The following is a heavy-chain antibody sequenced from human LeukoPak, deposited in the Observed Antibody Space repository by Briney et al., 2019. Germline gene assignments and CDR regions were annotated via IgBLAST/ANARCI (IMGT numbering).Heavy chain of an antibody. V-gene: IGHV4-34*01. D-gene: IGHD3-22*01. CDR2: INHSGST. CDR3: ARAKKGGGYGFDY. Sequence: PSETLSLTCTVSGGSISSYYWSWIRQPPGKGLEWIGEINHSGSTNYNPSLKSRVTISVDTSKNQFSLKLSSVTAADTAVYYCARAKKGGGYGFDYWGQGTLVTVSS. J-gene: IGHJ4*02. CDR1: GGSISSYY.